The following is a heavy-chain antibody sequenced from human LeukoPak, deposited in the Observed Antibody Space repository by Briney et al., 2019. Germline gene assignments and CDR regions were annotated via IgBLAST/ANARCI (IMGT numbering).Heavy chain of an antibody. D-gene: IGHD6-19*01. CDR3: TRLQIAVAGPNWFDP. CDR1: KFTFSSYW. V-gene: IGHV3-7*01. CDR2: IKQDGSVQ. Sequence: GGSLRLSCAASKFTFSSYWMSWVRQAPGKGLEWVANIKQDGSVQFYMDSLKGRFSVSRDNAKNSLYLQMNGLRVEDTAVYYCTRLQIAVAGPNWFDPWGQGTLVTVSS. J-gene: IGHJ5*02.